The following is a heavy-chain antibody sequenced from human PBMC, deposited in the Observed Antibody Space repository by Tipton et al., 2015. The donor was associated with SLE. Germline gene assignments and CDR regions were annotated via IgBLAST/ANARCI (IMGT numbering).Heavy chain of an antibody. CDR2: IYYSGST. CDR3: ARGGYSYGY. V-gene: IGHV4-59*01. J-gene: IGHJ4*02. CDR1: GASINSNF. D-gene: IGHD5-18*01. Sequence: TLSLTCTVSGASINSNFWSWIRQSPGKGLEWIGYIYYSGSTNYNPSLKSRVTISVDTSKNQFSLKLSSVTAADTAVYYCARGGYSYGYWGQGTLVTVSS.